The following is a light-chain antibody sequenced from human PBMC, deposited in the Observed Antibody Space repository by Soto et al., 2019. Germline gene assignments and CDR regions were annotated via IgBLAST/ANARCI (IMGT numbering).Light chain of an antibody. Sequence: QSVLTQPPSVSAAPGQKVTISCSGSSSNIGNNYVSWYQQLPGAAPKLLIYGNDKRPSGIPDRFSGSKSDTSATLGITGLQTGDEADYYCGTWDSSLTSVVFGGGTKVTVL. CDR2: GND. J-gene: IGLJ2*01. V-gene: IGLV1-51*01. CDR1: SSNIGNNY. CDR3: GTWDSSLTSVV.